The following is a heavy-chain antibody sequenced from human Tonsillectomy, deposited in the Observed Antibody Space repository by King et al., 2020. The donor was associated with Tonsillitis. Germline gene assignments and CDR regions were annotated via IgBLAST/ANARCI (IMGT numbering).Heavy chain of an antibody. V-gene: IGHV1-2*02. Sequence: QVQLVESGAEVKKPGASVKVSCKASGYTFTGYHMHWVRQARGQGLEWVGWISPNSGGTNSAQMFQGRGTMTRDTSITTAYMELGGLRSDDTAVYYCAKVGTAYGAFDIWGQGTMVTVSS. CDR2: ISPNSGGT. J-gene: IGHJ3*02. CDR1: GYTFTGYH. D-gene: IGHD3-10*01. CDR3: AKVGTAYGAFDI.